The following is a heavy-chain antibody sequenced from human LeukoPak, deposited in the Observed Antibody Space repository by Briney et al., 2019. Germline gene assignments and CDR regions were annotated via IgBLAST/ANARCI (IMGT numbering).Heavy chain of an antibody. CDR2: INWNGGST. CDR1: GGSISSSNW. Sequence: PSETLSLTCAVSGGSISSSNWWSWVRQAPGKGLEWVSGINWNGGSTGYADSVKGRFTISIDNAKNSLYLQMNSLRAEDTAVYYCARGNYDFWSGHKIYFDYWGQGTLVTVSS. CDR3: ARGNYDFWSGHKIYFDY. D-gene: IGHD3-3*01. V-gene: IGHV3-20*04. J-gene: IGHJ4*02.